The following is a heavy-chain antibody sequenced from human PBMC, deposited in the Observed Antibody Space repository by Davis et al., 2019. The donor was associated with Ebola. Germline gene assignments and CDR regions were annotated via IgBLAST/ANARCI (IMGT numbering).Heavy chain of an antibody. CDR2: VQNIGST. D-gene: IGHD3-10*01. CDR3: ARDKVWFGDDYYFYMDV. CDR1: GGSISTYH. J-gene: IGHJ6*03. V-gene: IGHV4-59*01. Sequence: PSETLSLTCTVSGGSISTYHWTWIRQPPGKGLEWIGYVQNIGSTKYNPSLRSRVTLLVDTSKNQFSLNLTSVSPADTAVYYCARDKVWFGDDYYFYMDVWGKGTTVTVSS.